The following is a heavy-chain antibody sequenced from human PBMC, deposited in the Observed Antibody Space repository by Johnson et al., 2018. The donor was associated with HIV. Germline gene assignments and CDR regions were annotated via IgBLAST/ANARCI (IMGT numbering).Heavy chain of an antibody. CDR3: ARDGVYSSPHDAFDI. D-gene: IGHD6-19*01. J-gene: IGHJ3*02. CDR2: IGTAGDT. CDR1: GFTFSSYG. Sequence: VQVVESGGGVVQPGGSLRLSCAASGFTFSSYGMHWVRQPTGKGLEWVSAIGTAGDTYYAASVRGRFTISRENAKNSLDLQMNSLRAEDTAVYYCARDGVYSSPHDAFDICGQGTMVTVSS. V-gene: IGHV3-13*01.